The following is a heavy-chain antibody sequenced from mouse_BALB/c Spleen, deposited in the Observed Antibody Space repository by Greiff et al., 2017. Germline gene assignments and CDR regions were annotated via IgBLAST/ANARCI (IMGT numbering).Heavy chain of an antibody. J-gene: IGHJ3*01. V-gene: IGHV5-6-5*01. Sequence: EVQGVESGGGLVKPGGSLKLSCAASGFTFSSYAMSWVRQTPEKRLEWVASISSGGSTYYPDSVKGRFTISRDNARNILYLQMSSLRSEDTAMYYCARGDDGYRFAYWGQGTLVTVSA. D-gene: IGHD2-3*01. CDR2: ISSGGST. CDR3: ARGDDGYRFAY. CDR1: GFTFSSYA.